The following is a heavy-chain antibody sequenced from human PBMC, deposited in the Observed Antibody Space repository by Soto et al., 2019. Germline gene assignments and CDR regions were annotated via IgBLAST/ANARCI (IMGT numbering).Heavy chain of an antibody. D-gene: IGHD2-8*01. CDR1: GGSISRYY. J-gene: IGHJ4*02. Sequence: SEALSLTCTGSGGSISRYYWSWIRQPPGKGLEWIGYIYYSGSTNYNPSLKRRVTISVDTSKNQFSLKLSSVTAAGTAVYYCARHRGMGLFDYWGQGTLVTVSS. CDR3: ARHRGMGLFDY. V-gene: IGHV4-59*08. CDR2: IYYSGST.